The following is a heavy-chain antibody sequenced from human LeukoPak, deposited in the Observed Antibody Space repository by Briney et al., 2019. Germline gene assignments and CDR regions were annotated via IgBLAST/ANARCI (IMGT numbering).Heavy chain of an antibody. CDR1: GLTFGGYA. Sequence: GGSLRLSCAASGLTFGGYAMSWVRQAPGKGLEWVSTISHSDGTTWYADSVKGRFTISRDNSKNTLYLQMNSLRAEDTALYYCAKARDSSGLFDYWGQGTLVTVSS. J-gene: IGHJ4*02. V-gene: IGHV3-23*01. CDR2: ISHSDGTT. CDR3: AKARDSSGLFDY. D-gene: IGHD3-22*01.